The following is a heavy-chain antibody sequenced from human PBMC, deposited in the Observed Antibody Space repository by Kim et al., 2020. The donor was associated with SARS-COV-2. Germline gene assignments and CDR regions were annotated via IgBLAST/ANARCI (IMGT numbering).Heavy chain of an antibody. CDR1: GGSFSGYY. CDR2: INHSGST. J-gene: IGHJ6*02. CDR3: ARGGRTLTYGMDV. Sequence: SETLSLTCAVYGGSFSGYYWSWIRQPPGKGLEWIGEINHSGSTNYNPSLKSRVTISVDTSKNQFSLKLSSVTAADTAVYYCARGGRTLTYGMDVWGQGTTVTVSS. V-gene: IGHV4-34*01.